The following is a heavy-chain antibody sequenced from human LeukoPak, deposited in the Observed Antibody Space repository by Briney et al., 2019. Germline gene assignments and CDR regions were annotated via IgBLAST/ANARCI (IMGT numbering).Heavy chain of an antibody. CDR2: IIPIFGTA. Sequence: SVKVSCKASGGTFSSYAISWVRQAPGQGLEWMGGIIPIFGTANYAQKFQGRVTITTDESTSTAYMELSSLRSEDTDEYYNERFWCYYDSSFSIWGQGRLVTVSS. CDR3: ERFWCYYDSSFSI. D-gene: IGHD3-22*01. V-gene: IGHV1-69*05. J-gene: IGHJ4*01. CDR1: GGTFSSYA.